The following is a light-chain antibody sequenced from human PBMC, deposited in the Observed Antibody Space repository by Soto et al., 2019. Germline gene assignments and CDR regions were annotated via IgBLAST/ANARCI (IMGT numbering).Light chain of an antibody. CDR1: SSDVGTYNY. J-gene: IGLJ2*01. CDR3: SSYTSSSAFVL. Sequence: QSVLTQPASVSGSPGQSITISCTGTSSDVGTYNYVSWYQQHPGKAPKLMIFKVSDRPSGVSYRFSGSKSGNTASLTISGLQAEDEADYFCSSYTSSSAFVLFGGGTKVTVL. V-gene: IGLV2-14*01. CDR2: KVS.